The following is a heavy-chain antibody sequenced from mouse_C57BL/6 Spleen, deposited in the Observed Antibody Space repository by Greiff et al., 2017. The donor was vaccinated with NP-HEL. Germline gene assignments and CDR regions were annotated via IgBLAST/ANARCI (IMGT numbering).Heavy chain of an antibody. CDR2: INPNNGGT. J-gene: IGHJ4*01. CDR3: ARSWLLEDYYAMDY. V-gene: IGHV1-26*01. Sequence: VQLKQSGPELVKPGASVKISCKASGYTFTDYYMNWVKQSHGKSLEWIGDINPNNGGTSYNQKFKGKATLTVDKSSSTAYMELRSLTSEDSAVYYCARSWLLEDYYAMDYWGQGTSVTVSS. D-gene: IGHD2-3*01. CDR1: GYTFTDYY.